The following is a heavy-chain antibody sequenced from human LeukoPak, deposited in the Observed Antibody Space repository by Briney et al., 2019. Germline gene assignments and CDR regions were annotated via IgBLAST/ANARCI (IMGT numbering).Heavy chain of an antibody. V-gene: IGHV3-23*03. J-gene: IGHJ4*02. CDR3: AKGQRFYGEYYFDY. Sequence: GGSLRLSCAASGFTFSSYAMSWVRQAPGKGLEWVSVIYSGGSTYYADSVKGRFTISRDNSKNTLYLQMNSLRAEDTAVYYCAKGQRFYGEYYFDYWGQGTLVTVSS. CDR2: IYSGGST. D-gene: IGHD4-17*01. CDR1: GFTFSSYA.